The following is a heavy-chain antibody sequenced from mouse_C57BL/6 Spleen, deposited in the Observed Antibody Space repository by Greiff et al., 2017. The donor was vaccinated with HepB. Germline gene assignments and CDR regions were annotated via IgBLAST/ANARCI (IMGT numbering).Heavy chain of an antibody. J-gene: IGHJ2*01. Sequence: VQLQQPGAELVKPGASVKLSCKASGYTFTSYWMQWVKQRPGQGLEWIGEIDPSDSYTNYNQKFKGKATLTVDTSSSTAYMQLSSLTSEDSAVYYCASQLDYWGQGTTLTVSS. CDR1: GYTFTSYW. V-gene: IGHV1-50*01. CDR3: ASQLDY. CDR2: IDPSDSYT.